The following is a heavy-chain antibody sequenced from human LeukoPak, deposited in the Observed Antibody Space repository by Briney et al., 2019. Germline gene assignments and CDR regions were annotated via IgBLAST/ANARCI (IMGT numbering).Heavy chain of an antibody. Sequence: SETLSPTCTVSNGSINSYYWSWIRQPPGKGLEWIGYIYYSGSTNCNPSLQSRVTMSIDTSNNQFSLKLSSVTAADTAVYYCARRQATVENYYYMDVWGKGTTVTVSS. J-gene: IGHJ6*03. D-gene: IGHD1-26*01. CDR3: ARRQATVENYYYMDV. CDR1: NGSINSYY. V-gene: IGHV4-59*08. CDR2: IYYSGST.